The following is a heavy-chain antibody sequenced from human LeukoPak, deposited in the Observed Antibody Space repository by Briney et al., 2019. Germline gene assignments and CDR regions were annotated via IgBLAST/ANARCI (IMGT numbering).Heavy chain of an antibody. Sequence: SETLSLTCTVSGDSISSYYWSWIRQPPGKGLEWIGYIYYSGSTSYNPSLMSRVTISVDTSKNQSSLKLSSVTAADTAVYYCARASGWYSPPVVDYWGQGTLVTVSS. CDR3: ARASGWYSPPVVDY. CDR1: GDSISSYY. V-gene: IGHV4-59*01. CDR2: IYYSGST. J-gene: IGHJ4*02. D-gene: IGHD6-19*01.